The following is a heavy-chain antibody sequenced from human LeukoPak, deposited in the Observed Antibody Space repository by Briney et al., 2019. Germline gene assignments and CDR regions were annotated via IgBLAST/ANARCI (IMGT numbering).Heavy chain of an antibody. V-gene: IGHV4-39*07. D-gene: IGHD3-3*01. CDR2: IYYSGST. CDR1: GGSISSSSYY. CDR3: ARGDFWSGYHFDY. Sequence: KPSETLSLTCTVSGGSISSSSYYWGWIRQPPGKGLEWIGSIYYSGSTYYNPSLKSRVTISVDTSKNQFSLKLSSVTAADTAVYYCARGDFWSGYHFDYWGQGTLVTVSS. J-gene: IGHJ4*02.